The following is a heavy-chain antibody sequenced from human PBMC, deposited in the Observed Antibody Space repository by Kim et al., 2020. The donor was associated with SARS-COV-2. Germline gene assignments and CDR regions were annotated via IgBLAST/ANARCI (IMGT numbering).Heavy chain of an antibody. D-gene: IGHD2-15*01. J-gene: IGHJ3*02. CDR3: VGCKGAGPCYRGVGHFDS. CDR1: GFTFSSYW. CDR2: IKQDGSEE. V-gene: IGHV3-7*01. Sequence: GGSLRLSCTASGFTFSSYWMNWVRQAPGKGLEWVANIKQDGSEEYYVDSVKGRFTISRDNAKNSLFLQMNSLRGEDTALYYWVGCKGAGPCYRGVGHFDSWGPGTMVTVSS.